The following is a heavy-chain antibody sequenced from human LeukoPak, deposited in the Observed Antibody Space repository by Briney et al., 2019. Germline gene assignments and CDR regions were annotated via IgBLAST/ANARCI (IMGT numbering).Heavy chain of an antibody. J-gene: IGHJ3*02. V-gene: IGHV4-59*01. CDR2: IYYSGST. D-gene: IGHD3-22*01. Sequence: SETLSLTCTVSGGSISTYYWSWIRQPPGKGLEWIGYIYYSGSTSYIPSLKSRVTISVDTSKNQFSLKLTSVTAADTAVYFCARGPYSYDSSGAFDIWGQGTMVTVSS. CDR1: GGSISTYY. CDR3: ARGPYSYDSSGAFDI.